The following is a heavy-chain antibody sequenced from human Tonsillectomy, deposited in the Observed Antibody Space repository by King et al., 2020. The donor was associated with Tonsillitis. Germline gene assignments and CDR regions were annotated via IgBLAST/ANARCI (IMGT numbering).Heavy chain of an antibody. CDR2: IYSGGST. CDR3: ATWDYASVSYSYFHL. D-gene: IGHD3-10*01. V-gene: IGHV3-66*01. J-gene: IGHJ1*01. CDR1: GFTVSGNY. Sequence: VQLVESGGGLVQPGGSLRLSCAASGFTVSGNYMTWVRQAPGKGLEWVSVIYSGGSTFYADSVEGRFTISRDKSKNTLYLQMNTLRAEDTAVYYCATWDYASVSYSYFHLWGQGTLVTVSS.